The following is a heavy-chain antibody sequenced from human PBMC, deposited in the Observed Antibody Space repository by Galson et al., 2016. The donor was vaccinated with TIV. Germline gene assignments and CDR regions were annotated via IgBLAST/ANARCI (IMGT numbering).Heavy chain of an antibody. Sequence: QSGAEVKKPGQSLKISCTPSGYSFASQWIAWVRQVPGRGLEWVGVVNPGGSTIKYSPPFQGQVTISSDKSISTAYLQWISLRASDTATYYCARQYDFGDYRGDAFDTWGQGTVVIDSS. D-gene: IGHD4-17*01. CDR2: VNPGGSTI. CDR1: GYSFASQW. J-gene: IGHJ3*02. CDR3: ARQYDFGDYRGDAFDT. V-gene: IGHV5-51*03.